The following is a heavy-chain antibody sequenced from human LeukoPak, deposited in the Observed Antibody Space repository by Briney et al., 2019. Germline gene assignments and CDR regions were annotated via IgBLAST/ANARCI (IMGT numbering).Heavy chain of an antibody. D-gene: IGHD1-1*01. Sequence: PGGSLRLSCAASGFTFSSYAMSWVRQAPGKGLEWVSAISGSGGSTYYADSVKGRFTISRDNSRNTLYLQMNSLRAEDTAVYYCAKFISVFTTQIDYWGQGTLVTVSS. CDR1: GFTFSSYA. CDR3: AKFISVFTTQIDY. J-gene: IGHJ4*02. V-gene: IGHV3-23*01. CDR2: ISGSGGST.